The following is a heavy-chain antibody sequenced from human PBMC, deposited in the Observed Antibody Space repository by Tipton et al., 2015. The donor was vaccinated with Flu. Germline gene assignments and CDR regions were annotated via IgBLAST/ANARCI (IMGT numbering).Heavy chain of an antibody. D-gene: IGHD3-3*01. V-gene: IGHV3-43*02. J-gene: IGHJ3*02. CDR1: GFTFSNYW. CDR3: AKDSPAPLNYDFWSGYQLGGAFDI. Sequence: SLRLSCAASGFTFSNYWMTWVRQAPGKGLEWVSAISGSGGSTYYADSVKGRFTISRDNSKNSLYLQMNSLRTEDTALYYCAKDSPAPLNYDFWSGYQLGGAFDIWGQGTMVTVSS. CDR2: ISGSGGST.